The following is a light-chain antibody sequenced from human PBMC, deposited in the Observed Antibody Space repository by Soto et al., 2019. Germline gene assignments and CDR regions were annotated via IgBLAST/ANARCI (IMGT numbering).Light chain of an antibody. V-gene: IGKV1-17*03. CDR2: AAS. CDR3: LQHNSYPWT. CDR1: PGISNP. J-gene: IGKJ1*01. Sequence: DIQMTQSPSAMSASVGDRVTITCRASPGISNPLDWFQQKPGKVPKRLIYAASSLQSGVPSRFSGSGYGTDFTLKSSSLQTEDFATYCCLQHNSYPWTFCQGTRVEIK.